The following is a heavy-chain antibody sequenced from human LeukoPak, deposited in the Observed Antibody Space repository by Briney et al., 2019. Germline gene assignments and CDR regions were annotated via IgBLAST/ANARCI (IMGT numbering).Heavy chain of an antibody. CDR3: ARETSSGWDVKRYYFDY. V-gene: IGHV3-11*01. CDR1: GFTFRDYY. J-gene: IGHJ4*02. Sequence: GGSLRLSCAASGFTFRDYYMSWIRQAPGKGLEWVSYISSSGSTIYYADSVKGRFTISRDNAKNSLYLQMNSLRAEDTAVYYCARETSSGWDVKRYYFDYWGQGTLVTVSS. CDR2: ISSSGSTI. D-gene: IGHD6-19*01.